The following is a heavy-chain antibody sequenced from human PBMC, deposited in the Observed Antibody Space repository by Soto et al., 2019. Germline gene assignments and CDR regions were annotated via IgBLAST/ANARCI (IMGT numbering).Heavy chain of an antibody. CDR3: ARDYLAVAGYYYDGMDV. V-gene: IGHV1-69*08. CDR2: IIPILGIA. CDR1: GGTFSSYT. Sequence: QVQLVQSGAEVKKPGSSVKVSCKASGGTFSSYTISWVRQAPGQGLEWMGRIIPILGIANYAQKFQGRVTITADKSTSTAYMELSSLRSEDTAVYYCARDYLAVAGYYYDGMDVWGQGTTVTVSS. D-gene: IGHD6-19*01. J-gene: IGHJ6*02.